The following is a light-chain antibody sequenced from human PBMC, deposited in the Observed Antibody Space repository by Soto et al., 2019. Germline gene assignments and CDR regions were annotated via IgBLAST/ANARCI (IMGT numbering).Light chain of an antibody. J-gene: IGLJ1*01. CDR3: SLYISGSTHG. CDR1: SSDVGSYNR. Sequence: QSVLTQPPSVSGSPGQSVTISCTGTSSDVGSYNRLSWYQQPPGTAPKLIMYEVNTRPSGVPDRFSGSKSGSTASLTISGLQAVDEADYYCSLYISGSTHGFGTVTKV. CDR2: EVN. V-gene: IGLV2-18*01.